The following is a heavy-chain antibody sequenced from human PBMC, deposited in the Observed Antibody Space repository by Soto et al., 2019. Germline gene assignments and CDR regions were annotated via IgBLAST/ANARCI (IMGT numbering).Heavy chain of an antibody. V-gene: IGHV4-59*01. CDR1: GGSISSYY. CDR2: IYYSGST. J-gene: IGHJ3*02. Sequence: PSETLSLTCTVSGGSISSYYWSWIRQPPGNGLEWIGYIYYSGSTNYNPSLKSRVTISVDMSKNQFSLKLSSVTAADTAVYYCARDKYSSSPGAFDIWGQGTMVTVSS. CDR3: ARDKYSSSPGAFDI. D-gene: IGHD6-6*01.